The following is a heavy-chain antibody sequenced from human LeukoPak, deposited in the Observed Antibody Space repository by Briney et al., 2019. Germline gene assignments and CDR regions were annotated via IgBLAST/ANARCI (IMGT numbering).Heavy chain of an antibody. J-gene: IGHJ4*02. CDR1: GFTFSTYA. CDR3: AHSVYYYDSSGYLSTNFDH. Sequence: GGSLRLSCAASGFTFSTYAMSWVRQAPGKGLEWVSAISGSGGTTYYADSVKGRFTISRDNSKNTLYLQMNSLRAEDTAIYYCAHSVYYYDSSGYLSTNFDHWGQGTLVTVSS. CDR2: ISGSGGTT. V-gene: IGHV3-23*01. D-gene: IGHD3-22*01.